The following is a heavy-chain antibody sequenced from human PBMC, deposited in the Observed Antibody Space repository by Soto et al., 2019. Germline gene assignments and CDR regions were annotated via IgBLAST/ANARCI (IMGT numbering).Heavy chain of an antibody. J-gene: IGHJ4*02. CDR1: GYTFSNFW. D-gene: IGHD6-13*01. Sequence: GESLKISCRCSGYTFSNFWIAWVRHLPGKGLEWMGIIYPGDHETRYSPSFHGKVTISADKSINTAYLQWSSLEASDSAFYYCARSPRSSPYFDYWGQGALVTVSS. CDR2: IYPGDHET. CDR3: ARSPRSSPYFDY. V-gene: IGHV5-51*01.